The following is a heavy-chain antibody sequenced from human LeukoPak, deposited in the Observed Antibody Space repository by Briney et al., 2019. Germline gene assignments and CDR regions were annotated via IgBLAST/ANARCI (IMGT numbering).Heavy chain of an antibody. Sequence: GGSLRLSCAASGFTFSSYWMSWVRQAPGKGLEWVANIKQDGSEKYYVDSVKGRFTISRDNAKNSLYLQMNSLRAEDTAVYYCARDPGTHHGSSWYYGMDVWGQGTTVTVSS. CDR2: IKQDGSEK. CDR1: GFTFSSYW. D-gene: IGHD6-13*01. V-gene: IGHV3-7*01. CDR3: ARDPGTHHGSSWYYGMDV. J-gene: IGHJ6*02.